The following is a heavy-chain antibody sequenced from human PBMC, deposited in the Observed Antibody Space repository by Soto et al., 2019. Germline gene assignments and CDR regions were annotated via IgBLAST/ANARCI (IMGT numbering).Heavy chain of an antibody. CDR2: ISAYKRST. CDR3: ARDYKTSWYYFDY. V-gene: IGHV1-18*01. CDR1: GYTFTSYG. Sequence: GASVKVSCKASGYTFTSYGISWVRQAPGQGLEWMGWISAYKRSTNYVEKFQGRVTMTTDTSTSTACMELRSLTSDDTAVYYCARDYKTSWYYFDYWGQGTLVTVSS. D-gene: IGHD2-2*01. J-gene: IGHJ4*02.